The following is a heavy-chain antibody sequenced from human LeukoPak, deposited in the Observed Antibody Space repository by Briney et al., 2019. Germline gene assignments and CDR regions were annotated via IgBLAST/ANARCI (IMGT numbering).Heavy chain of an antibody. D-gene: IGHD3-3*01. CDR2: ITGSSGSK. V-gene: IGHV3-48*01. J-gene: IGHJ4*02. CDR3: ARETRSGYYHYFDY. CDR1: GFSFSDYS. Sequence: GGSLRLSCAASGFSFSDYSMNWVRQAPGKGLEWVSYITGSSGSKHYADSVKGRFTISRDNAKNSLYLQMNSLRAEDTAVYYCARETRSGYYHYFDYWGQGTLVTVSS.